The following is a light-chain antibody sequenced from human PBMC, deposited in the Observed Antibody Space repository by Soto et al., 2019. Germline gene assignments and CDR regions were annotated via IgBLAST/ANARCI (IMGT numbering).Light chain of an antibody. V-gene: IGKV3-20*01. CDR3: LQYGSSPFT. Sequence: ESVLTQSPGTLSMSPGERATLSCRASQSVSGTYSARYQQKPGQAPRLRIYGASARATGIPDRFSGRGSGTNYALTISRLEPEDFAVYYCLQYGSSPFTVGAGTKVYIK. CDR1: QSVSGTY. J-gene: IGKJ3*01. CDR2: GAS.